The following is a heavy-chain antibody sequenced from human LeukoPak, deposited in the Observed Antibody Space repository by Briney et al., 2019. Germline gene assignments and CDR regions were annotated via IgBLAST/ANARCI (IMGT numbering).Heavy chain of an antibody. D-gene: IGHD1-26*01. CDR2: ISTSGST. V-gene: IGHV4-4*09. CDR1: GGSISSYY. CDR3: ARLWRSSGSPTAFDI. Sequence: SETLSLTCTVSGGSISSYYWSWIRQPPGKGLEWIGYISTSGSTNYNPSLKSRVTISGDTSKSQFSLKLSSVTVADTAVYYCARLWRSSGSPTAFDIWGQGTMVTVSS. J-gene: IGHJ3*02.